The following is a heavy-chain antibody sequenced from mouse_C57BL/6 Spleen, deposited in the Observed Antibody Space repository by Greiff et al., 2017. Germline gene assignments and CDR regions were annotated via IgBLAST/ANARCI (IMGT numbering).Heavy chain of an antibody. CDR2: IYPGDGDT. V-gene: IGHV1-82*01. CDR1: GYAFSSSW. J-gene: IGHJ4*01. Sequence: VQLQQSGPELVKPGASVKISCKASGYAFSSSWMNWVKQRPGKGLEWIGRIYPGDGDTNYNGKFKGKATLAADKSSSTAYMPLSSLTSEDSAVYFCARERPEAMDYWGQGTSVTVSS. CDR3: ARERPEAMDY.